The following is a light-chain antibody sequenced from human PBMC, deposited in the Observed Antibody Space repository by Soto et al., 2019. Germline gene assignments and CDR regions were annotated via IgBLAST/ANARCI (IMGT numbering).Light chain of an antibody. V-gene: IGKV3-11*01. Sequence: IVLTQSPATLSLSPGQRATLSCRASQSVGSYLAWYQQKPGQAPRLLIYDASNRATGIPARFRGSGSGTDFTLTISSLEPEDSAVYYCQQRSEWPPVTFGGGTKVEIK. CDR1: QSVGSY. J-gene: IGKJ4*01. CDR3: QQRSEWPPVT. CDR2: DAS.